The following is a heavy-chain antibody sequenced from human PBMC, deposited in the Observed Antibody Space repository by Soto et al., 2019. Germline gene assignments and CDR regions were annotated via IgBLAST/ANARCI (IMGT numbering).Heavy chain of an antibody. CDR2: LKSNTDGGAT. D-gene: IGHD4-4*01. CDR1: GMTCKTAW. Sequence: SLRLSCAVSGMTCKTAWMSWVRQAPGKGLEWVGRLKSNTDGGATDYAAPVKGRFTISRDNAKNSLYLQMNSLRAEDTAVYYCARGGSGMATITDDAFDIWGQGTMVTVSS. V-gene: IGHV3-15*01. J-gene: IGHJ3*02. CDR3: ARGGSGMATITDDAFDI.